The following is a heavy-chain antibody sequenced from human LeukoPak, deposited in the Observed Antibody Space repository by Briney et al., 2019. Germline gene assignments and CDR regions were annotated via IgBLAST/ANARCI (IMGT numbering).Heavy chain of an antibody. V-gene: IGHV3-21*01. J-gene: IGHJ4*02. CDR3: ARDRWELSSIDY. D-gene: IGHD1-26*01. CDR1: GFTFSSYS. Sequence: GGSLRLSCAASGFTFSSYSMNWVRQAPGKGLEWVSSISSSSSYMYYADSVKGRFTISRDNAKNSLYLQMNSLRAEDTAVYYCARDRWELSSIDYWGQGTLVTVSS. CDR2: ISSSSSYM.